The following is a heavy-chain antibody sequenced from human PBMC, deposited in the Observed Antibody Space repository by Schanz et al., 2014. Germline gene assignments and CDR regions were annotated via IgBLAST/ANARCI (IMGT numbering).Heavy chain of an antibody. D-gene: IGHD1-1*01. Sequence: VRLVESGGGVVQPGRSLRLSCAASGFTFSSYWMHWVRQVPGKGLVWVSRIKSDGSSTSYADSVKGRFTISRDNAKNTLYLQMNTLRAEDTAVYFCAKIERNEDWGQGTLVTVSS. CDR2: IKSDGSST. CDR3: AKIERNED. CDR1: GFTFSSYW. V-gene: IGHV3-74*02. J-gene: IGHJ4*02.